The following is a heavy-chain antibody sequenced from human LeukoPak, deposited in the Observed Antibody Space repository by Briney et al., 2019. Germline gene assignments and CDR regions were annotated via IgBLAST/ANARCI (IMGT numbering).Heavy chain of an antibody. J-gene: IGHJ4*02. CDR2: ISGSGGST. V-gene: IGHV3-23*01. Sequence: GGSLRLSCAASGFTFSSYAMSWVRQAPGKGLEWVSAISGSGGSTYYADSVKGRFTISRDNAKNSLYLQMNSLRAEDTAVYYCASGGSTYDILTGYQSPFDYWGQGTLVTVSS. D-gene: IGHD3-9*01. CDR1: GFTFSSYA. CDR3: ASGGSTYDILTGYQSPFDY.